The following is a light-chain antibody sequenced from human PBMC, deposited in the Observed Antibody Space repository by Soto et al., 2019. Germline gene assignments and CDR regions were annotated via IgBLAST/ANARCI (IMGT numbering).Light chain of an antibody. J-gene: IGKJ1*01. CDR3: QQSYSTPQT. Sequence: DIQMTQSPSSLSASVGDRVTITCRASQSISSYLNWYQQKPGKAPKLLINAASSLQSGVPSRFSGSGSGTDITLTISSLQPEDFATYYCQQSYSTPQTFGQGTKVEIK. CDR1: QSISSY. V-gene: IGKV1-39*01. CDR2: AAS.